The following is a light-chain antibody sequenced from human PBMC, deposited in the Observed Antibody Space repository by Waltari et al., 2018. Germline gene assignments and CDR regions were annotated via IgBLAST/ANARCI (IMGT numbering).Light chain of an antibody. CDR1: SSDVGGYNY. CDR2: DVN. V-gene: IGLV2-8*01. J-gene: IGLJ2*01. CDR3: SSYGGSDNLV. Sequence: QSALTQPPSASGSPGQSVTISCTGSSSDVGGYNYVSWYQQYPGKAPKLMIYDVNKRPSGVPDRFSGSKSGNTASLTVSGLQTDDEADDYCSSYGGSDNLVFGGGTKLTVL.